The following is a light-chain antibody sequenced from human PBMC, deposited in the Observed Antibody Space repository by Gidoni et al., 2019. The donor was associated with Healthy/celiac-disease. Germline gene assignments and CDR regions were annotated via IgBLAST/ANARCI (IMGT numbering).Light chain of an antibody. Sequence: SYELTQPPSVSVSPGQTARITCSGDALPKQYAYWYQQKPGQAPVLVIYKDSERPSGNPERFSGSSSGTTVTLTISGVQAEDEADYYCQSADSSGTYPVVFGGGTKLTGL. V-gene: IGLV3-25*03. CDR2: KDS. J-gene: IGLJ2*01. CDR1: ALPKQY. CDR3: QSADSSGTYPVV.